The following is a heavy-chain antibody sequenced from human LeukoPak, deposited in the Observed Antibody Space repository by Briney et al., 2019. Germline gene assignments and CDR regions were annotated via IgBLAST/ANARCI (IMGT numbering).Heavy chain of an antibody. V-gene: IGHV3-23*01. CDR2: ISGSGGST. J-gene: IGHJ6*02. Sequence: GESLKISCAASRFTFSSYAMSWVRQAPGKGLEWVSAISGSGGSTYYADSVKGRFTISRDNSNNTLYLQMNSLRADDTAVYYCAKFQGSSFGYYYYDGMDVWGQGTTVTVSS. CDR1: RFTFSSYA. CDR3: AKFQGSSFGYYYYDGMDV. D-gene: IGHD6-13*01.